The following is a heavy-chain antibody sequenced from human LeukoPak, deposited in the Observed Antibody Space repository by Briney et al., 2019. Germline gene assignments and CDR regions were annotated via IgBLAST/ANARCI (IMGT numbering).Heavy chain of an antibody. J-gene: IGHJ4*02. CDR1: GFTFSSYA. D-gene: IGHD1-26*01. CDR2: ISGSGGST. CDR3: ATDRNSGKYYDY. V-gene: IGHV3-23*01. Sequence: GGSLRLSCAASGFTFSSYAMSWVRQAPGKGLEWVSAISGSGGSTYYADSVRGRFTISRDNSKNTLYLQMNSLRAEDTAVYYCATDRNSGKYYDYWGQGTLVTVSS.